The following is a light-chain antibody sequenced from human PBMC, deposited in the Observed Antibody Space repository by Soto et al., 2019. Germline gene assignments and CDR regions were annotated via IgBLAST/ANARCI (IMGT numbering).Light chain of an antibody. J-gene: IGKJ3*01. CDR3: QQSYSTPQFT. V-gene: IGKV1-39*01. Sequence: DIQMTQSPSSLSASVGDRVTITCRASQSISSYLNWYQQKPGKAPKLLIYAASSLQSGVPSRFIGSVSGTDFTLTISSLQPEDFATYYCQQSYSTPQFTFGPGTKVDIK. CDR2: AAS. CDR1: QSISSY.